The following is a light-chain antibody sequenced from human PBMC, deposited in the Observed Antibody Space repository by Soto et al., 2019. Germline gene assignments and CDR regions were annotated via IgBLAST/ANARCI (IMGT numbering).Light chain of an antibody. Sequence: DIQMTQSPSSLSASVGDRVTITCRAIQTFGSFLIWYQQKPGKAPKLLIYAESSLQSGVPSRFSGSGSGTDFTLTISSLQPEDFATYYCQQSYSTPWTFGQGTKVEIK. CDR2: AES. V-gene: IGKV1-39*01. CDR1: QTFGSF. CDR3: QQSYSTPWT. J-gene: IGKJ1*01.